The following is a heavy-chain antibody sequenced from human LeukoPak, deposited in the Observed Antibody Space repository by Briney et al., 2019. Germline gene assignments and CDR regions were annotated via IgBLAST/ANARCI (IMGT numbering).Heavy chain of an antibody. CDR1: GGSISSVDYY. J-gene: IGHJ3*02. CDR3: ARNHKEYYYDSSGYYASDAFDI. CDR2: IYTSGST. V-gene: IGHV4-61*02. Sequence: SETLSLTCTVSGGSISSVDYYWSWNRQPAGKGLEWIGRIYTSGSTNYNPSLKSRVTISVDTSKNQFSLKLSSVTAADTAVYYCARNHKEYYYDSSGYYASDAFDIWGQGTMVTVSS. D-gene: IGHD3-22*01.